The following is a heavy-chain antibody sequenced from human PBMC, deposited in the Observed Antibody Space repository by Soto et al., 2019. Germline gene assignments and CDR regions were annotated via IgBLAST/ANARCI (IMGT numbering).Heavy chain of an antibody. V-gene: IGHV3-33*01. CDR1: GFTFSSYG. CDR2: IWYDGSNK. J-gene: IGHJ4*02. D-gene: IGHD6-19*01. Sequence: QVQLVESGGGVVQPGRSLRLSCAASGFTFSSYGMHWVRQAPGKGLEWVAVIWYDGSNKYYADSVKGRFTISRDNSKNTLYLQMNSLRAEDTAVYYFARDGIDGSGWYSYWGQGTLVTVSS. CDR3: ARDGIDGSGWYSY.